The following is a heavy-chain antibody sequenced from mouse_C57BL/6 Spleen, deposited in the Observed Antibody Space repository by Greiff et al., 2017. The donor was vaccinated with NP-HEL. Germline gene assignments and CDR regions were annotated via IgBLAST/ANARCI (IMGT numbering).Heavy chain of an antibody. CDR2: IDPSDSYT. V-gene: IGHV1-50*01. D-gene: IGHD1-1*01. CDR3: ARPSYYGSSYPYYFDY. Sequence: VQLQQPGAELVKPGASVKLSCKASGYTFTSYWMQWVKQRPGQGLEWIGEIDPSDSYTNYNQKFKGKATLTVDTSSSTAYMQLSSLTSEDSAVYYCARPSYYGSSYPYYFDYWGQGTTLTVSS. J-gene: IGHJ2*01. CDR1: GYTFTSYW.